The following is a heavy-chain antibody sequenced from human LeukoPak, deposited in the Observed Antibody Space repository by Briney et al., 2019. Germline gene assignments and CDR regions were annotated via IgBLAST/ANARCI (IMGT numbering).Heavy chain of an antibody. D-gene: IGHD3-22*01. J-gene: IGHJ6*02. CDR1: GFTFSSYA. V-gene: IGHV3-30-3*01. CDR3: AREDYYDSSPGDV. CDR2: ISYDGSNK. Sequence: GGSLRLSCAASGFTFSSYAMHWVRQAPGKGLEWVAVISYDGSNKYYADSVKGRFTVSRDNSKNTLYLQMNSLRAEDTAVYYCAREDYYDSSPGDVWAKGPRSPSP.